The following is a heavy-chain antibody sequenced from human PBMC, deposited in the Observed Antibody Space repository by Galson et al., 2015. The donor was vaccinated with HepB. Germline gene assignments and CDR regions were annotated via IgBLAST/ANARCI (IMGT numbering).Heavy chain of an antibody. CDR1: GFTVSSDY. J-gene: IGHJ2*01. D-gene: IGHD3-22*01. CDR3: ASTTTDYYDRYFDL. Sequence: SLRLSCAASGFTVSSDYMSWVRQAPGQGLKWVSIIYSSGSTYYADSVKGRFTISRHNSKNTLYLQMNSLRAEDTAVYHCASTTTDYYDRYFDLWGRGTLVTVSS. V-gene: IGHV3-53*04. CDR2: IYSSGST.